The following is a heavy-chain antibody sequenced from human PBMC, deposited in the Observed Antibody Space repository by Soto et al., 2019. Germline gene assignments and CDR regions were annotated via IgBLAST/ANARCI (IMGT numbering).Heavy chain of an antibody. V-gene: IGHV3-74*01. Sequence: GGSLRLSCVASGITFSSNWMHWVRQAPGKELMWVSRINGAGSSINYADSVKGRFTISRDNAKNSLYLQMNSLRAEDTAVYYCARGGPPLDYGDYLGGAFDIWGQGTMVTVSS. J-gene: IGHJ3*02. CDR1: GITFSSNW. CDR2: INGAGSSI. D-gene: IGHD4-17*01. CDR3: ARGGPPLDYGDYLGGAFDI.